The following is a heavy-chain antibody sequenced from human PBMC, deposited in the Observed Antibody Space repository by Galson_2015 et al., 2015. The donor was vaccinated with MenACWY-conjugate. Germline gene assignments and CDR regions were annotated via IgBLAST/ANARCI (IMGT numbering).Heavy chain of an antibody. V-gene: IGHV4-59*08. J-gene: IGHJ5*02. D-gene: IGHD3-9*01. CDR3: ARFDWQYNWFGP. CDR2: LHYNGGT. Sequence: LSLTCTVSGGSMSTEYWSWIRQPPGKGLEWIGYLHYNGGTNYNPSLKSRVTISRDTSKNEFSLKLTSVTASDSAVYFCARFDWQYNWFGPWGQGTLVTVSS. CDR1: GGSMSTEY.